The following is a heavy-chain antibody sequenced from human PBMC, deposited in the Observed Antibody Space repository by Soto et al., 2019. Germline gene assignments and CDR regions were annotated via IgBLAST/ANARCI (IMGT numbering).Heavy chain of an antibody. CDR1: GGSISSGGYY. J-gene: IGHJ5*02. CDR2: IYYSGST. Sequence: SETLSLTCTVSGGSISSGGYYWSWIRQHPGKGLEWIGYIYYSGSTYYNPSFKSRVTISVDTSKNQFSLKLSSVTAADTAVYYCARDLYPKSTVTTHRFDPWGQGTLVTVSS. V-gene: IGHV4-31*03. D-gene: IGHD4-4*01. CDR3: ARDLYPKSTVTTHRFDP.